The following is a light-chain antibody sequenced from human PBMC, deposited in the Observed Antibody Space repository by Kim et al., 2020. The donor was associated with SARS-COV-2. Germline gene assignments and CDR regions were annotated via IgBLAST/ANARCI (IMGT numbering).Light chain of an antibody. CDR2: DVS. Sequence: QSVLTQPASVSGSPGQSITISCTGTSSDVGGYNYVSWYQQHPGKAPKVMIYDVSKRPSGVSNRFSGSKSGNTASLTISGLQAEDEADYYCSSYTSSSWVFGGGTQLTVL. CDR3: SSYTSSSWV. J-gene: IGLJ3*02. CDR1: SSDVGGYNY. V-gene: IGLV2-14*01.